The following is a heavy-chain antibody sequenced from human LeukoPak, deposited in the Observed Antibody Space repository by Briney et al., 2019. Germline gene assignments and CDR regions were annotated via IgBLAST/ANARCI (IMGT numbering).Heavy chain of an antibody. D-gene: IGHD3-22*01. V-gene: IGHV3-48*03. CDR3: ARDALKHYDSSGPRYYYMDV. CDR1: GFIFSSYE. CDR2: ISSSGSTI. J-gene: IGHJ6*03. Sequence: GGSLRLSCAASGFIFSSYEMNWVRQAPGKGLECVSYISSSGSTIYYADSVKGRFTISRDNAKNSLYLQMNSLRAEDTAVYYCARDALKHYDSSGPRYYYMDVWGKGTTVTISS.